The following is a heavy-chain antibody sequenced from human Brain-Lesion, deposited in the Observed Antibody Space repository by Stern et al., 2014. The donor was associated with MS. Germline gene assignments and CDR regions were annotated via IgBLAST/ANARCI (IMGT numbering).Heavy chain of an antibody. Sequence: VQLVESGGGVVQPGRSLRLSCAASGFTFSYHAMHWVRQAPGKGLEWVALISYDGSAKNDADSVKGRFTISRDNSRKTLYLQMNSLRVDDTAVYYCARGGAVTTSDYYLDYWGQGILVTVSS. CDR1: GFTFSYHA. J-gene: IGHJ4*02. CDR3: ARGGAVTTSDYYLDY. CDR2: ISYDGSAK. D-gene: IGHD4-17*01. V-gene: IGHV3-30*01.